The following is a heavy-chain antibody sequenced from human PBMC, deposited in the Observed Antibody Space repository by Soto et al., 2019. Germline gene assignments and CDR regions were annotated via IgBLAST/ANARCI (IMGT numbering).Heavy chain of an antibody. CDR3: ARDRWDILAFDI. CDR2: IYHSGTI. CDR1: GGSISSSY. Sequence: PSETLSLTCSVSGGSISSSYWSWIRQPPGKGLEYIGYIYHSGTINYRPSLKSRVTISLDTSKNHFSLKLSSVTAADTAVYYCARDRWDILAFDIWGQGTMVTVSS. V-gene: IGHV4-59*01. J-gene: IGHJ3*02. D-gene: IGHD1-26*01.